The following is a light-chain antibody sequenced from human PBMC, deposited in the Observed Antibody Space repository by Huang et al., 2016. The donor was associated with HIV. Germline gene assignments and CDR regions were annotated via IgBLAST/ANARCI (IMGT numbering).Light chain of an antibody. CDR3: QQFKNYPLT. CDR1: QDITDA. CDR2: DAS. Sequence: IQLTQSPSFLSASVGDRVTITCRASQDITDALAWYQQKPGKPPKVLIYDASSLESGVPSRFSGSGSGADFTLTISSLQPEDVATYYCQQFKNYPLTFGGGTKVEVK. V-gene: IGKV1D-13*01. J-gene: IGKJ4*01.